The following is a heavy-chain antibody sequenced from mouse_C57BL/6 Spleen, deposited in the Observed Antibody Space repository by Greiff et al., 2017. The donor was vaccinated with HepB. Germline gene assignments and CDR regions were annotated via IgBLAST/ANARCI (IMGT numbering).Heavy chain of an antibody. CDR3: ARHWFFDY. J-gene: IGHJ2*01. Sequence: EVQRVESGGGLVQPGGSLKLSCAASGFTFSDYYMYWVRQTPEKRLEWVAYISNGGGSTYYPDTVKGRFTISRDNAKNTPYLQMSRLKSEDTAMYYCARHWFFDYWGQGTTLTVSS. D-gene: IGHD2-2*01. CDR2: ISNGGGST. V-gene: IGHV5-12*01. CDR1: GFTFSDYY.